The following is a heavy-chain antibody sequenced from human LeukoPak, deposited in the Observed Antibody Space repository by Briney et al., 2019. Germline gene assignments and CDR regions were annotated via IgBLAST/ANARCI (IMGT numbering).Heavy chain of an antibody. J-gene: IGHJ5*02. CDR3: GSQTTVTTHWFDP. CDR1: GYTFTGYY. Sequence: ASVKVSCKASGYTFTGYYMHWVRQAPGQGLEWMGWINPNSGGTNYAQKFQGRVTMTRDTSISTAYMELSRLRSDDTAVYYCGSQTTVTTHWFDPWGQGTLVTVSS. V-gene: IGHV1-2*02. CDR2: INPNSGGT. D-gene: IGHD4-17*01.